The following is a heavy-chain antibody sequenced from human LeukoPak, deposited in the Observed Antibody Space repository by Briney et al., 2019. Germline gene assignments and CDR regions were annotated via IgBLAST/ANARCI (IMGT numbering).Heavy chain of an antibody. Sequence: GESLKISCKGSGYSFTSYWIGWVRQMPGKGLEWMGIIYPGDSDTRYSPSFQGQVTISADKSISTAYLQWSSLKASDTAMYYCARLRGLQSRRNNWFDPWGQGTLVTVSS. CDR2: IYPGDSDT. CDR1: GYSFTSYW. CDR3: ARLRGLQSRRNNWFDP. J-gene: IGHJ5*02. V-gene: IGHV5-51*01. D-gene: IGHD3-16*01.